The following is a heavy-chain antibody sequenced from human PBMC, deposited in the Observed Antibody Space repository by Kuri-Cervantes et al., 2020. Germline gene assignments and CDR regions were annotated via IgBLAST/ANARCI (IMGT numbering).Heavy chain of an antibody. V-gene: IGHV3-23*01. CDR3: ASRKRDMVRGVILNFDY. CDR1: GFTFSAYA. Sequence: GESLKISCAASGFTFSAYAMNWVRQSPGKGLEWVSAISGSGGSTYYADSVKGRFTISRDNSKNTLYLQMNSLRAEDTAVYYCASRKRDMVRGVILNFDYWGQGTLVTVSS. J-gene: IGHJ4*02. D-gene: IGHD3-10*01. CDR2: ISGSGGST.